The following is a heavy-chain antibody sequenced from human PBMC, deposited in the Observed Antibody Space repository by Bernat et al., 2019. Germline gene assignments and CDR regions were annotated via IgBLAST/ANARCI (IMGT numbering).Heavy chain of an antibody. Sequence: EVQLVESGGCLVKPGGSLRLSCAASGFTFSSYSMNWVRQAPGKGLEWVSSISSSSSNIYYAGSVKGRLTISRDNAKKSLYLQMNSLRAEDTAVYYCARDRGYCSSTSCLRVYYFDYWGQGTLVTVSS. V-gene: IGHV3-21*01. J-gene: IGHJ4*02. D-gene: IGHD2-2*01. CDR1: GFTFSSYS. CDR3: ARDRGYCSSTSCLRVYYFDY. CDR2: ISSSSSNI.